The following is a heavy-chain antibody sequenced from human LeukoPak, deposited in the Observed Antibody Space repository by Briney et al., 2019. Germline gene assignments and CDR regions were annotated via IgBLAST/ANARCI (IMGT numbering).Heavy chain of an antibody. J-gene: IGHJ3*02. CDR1: GFTFSSHS. Sequence: GGSLRLSCAASGFTFSSHSMNWVRQAPGKGLEWVSSISSTSSYIYYADSVKGRFTISRDNSKNTLYLQMNSLRAEDTAVYYCARDVLGGWGVAGTGDAFDIWGQGTMVTVSS. D-gene: IGHD6-19*01. CDR3: ARDVLGGWGVAGTGDAFDI. CDR2: ISSTSSYI. V-gene: IGHV3-21*01.